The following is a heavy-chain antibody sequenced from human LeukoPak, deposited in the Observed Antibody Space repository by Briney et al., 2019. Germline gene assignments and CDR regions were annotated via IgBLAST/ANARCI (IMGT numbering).Heavy chain of an antibody. D-gene: IGHD1-26*01. CDR3: AKDSRSGTTYVFDYFDY. CDR1: GFTFSSYG. CDR2: ISYDGSNK. V-gene: IGHV3-30*18. J-gene: IGHJ4*02. Sequence: GGSLRLSCAASGFTFSSYGMHWVRQAPGKGLEWVAVISYDGSNKYYADSVKGRFTISRDNSKNTLYLQMNSLRAEDTAVYYCAKDSRSGTTYVFDYFDYWGQGTLVTVSS.